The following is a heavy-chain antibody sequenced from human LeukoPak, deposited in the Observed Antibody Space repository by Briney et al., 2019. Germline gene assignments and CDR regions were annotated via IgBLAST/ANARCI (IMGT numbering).Heavy chain of an antibody. Sequence: ASVKVSCKASGYTFTSYYMHWVRQAPGQGLEWMGTISPSGGSTTYAQKFQGRVTMTRDTSTSTVYMELSSLRSEDTAVHYCARVRDSGWYDCWGQGTLVTVST. D-gene: IGHD6-19*01. CDR3: ARVRDSGWYDC. J-gene: IGHJ5*01. V-gene: IGHV1-46*01. CDR1: GYTFTSYY. CDR2: ISPSGGST.